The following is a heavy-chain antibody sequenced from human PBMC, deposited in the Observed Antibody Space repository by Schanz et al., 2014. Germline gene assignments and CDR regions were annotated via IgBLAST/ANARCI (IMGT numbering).Heavy chain of an antibody. D-gene: IGHD3-22*01. CDR3: AKSYDTSGYSGFDY. Sequence: QVQLVESGGGVVQPGGSLRLSCAASGFTFSSYGMHWVRQAPGKGLEWVTFIRFDGSDKYYADSVKGRFSVSRDNSKNTLYLQMNSLRTEDTAVYFCAKSYDTSGYSGFDYWGQGTTVTVSS. J-gene: IGHJ4*03. CDR2: IRFDGSDK. CDR1: GFTFSSYG. V-gene: IGHV3-30*02.